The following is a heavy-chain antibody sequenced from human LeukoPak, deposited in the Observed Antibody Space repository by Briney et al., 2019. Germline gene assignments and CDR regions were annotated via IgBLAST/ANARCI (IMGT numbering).Heavy chain of an antibody. Sequence: ASVKVSCKASGYSFIGYHMHWVRQAPGQGLEWMGWTNPNTGGTKYAQKFQGRVTMTRDTSISTAYMELSSLRSDDTAVYFCARDNSNRPFDYWGQGTLVTVSS. CDR3: ARDNSNRPFDY. CDR2: TNPNTGGT. D-gene: IGHD5-18*01. CDR1: GYSFIGYH. V-gene: IGHV1-2*02. J-gene: IGHJ4*02.